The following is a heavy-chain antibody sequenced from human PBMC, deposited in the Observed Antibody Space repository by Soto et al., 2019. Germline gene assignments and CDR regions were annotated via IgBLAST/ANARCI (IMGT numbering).Heavy chain of an antibody. D-gene: IGHD4-4*01. CDR1: GFPFSSYV. V-gene: IGHV3-23*01. CDR3: AKDSNKYSSSLRGRYFDY. CDR2: ISGGGSNT. J-gene: IGHJ4*02. Sequence: PGGSVRLSCAASGFPFSSYVMSLVRQSPGKGLEWVSGISGGGSNTFYADSVKGRFTISRDNSKNTLLLQMNSLGAEDTAVYYCAKDSNKYSSSLRGRYFDYWGQGIVVTVSS.